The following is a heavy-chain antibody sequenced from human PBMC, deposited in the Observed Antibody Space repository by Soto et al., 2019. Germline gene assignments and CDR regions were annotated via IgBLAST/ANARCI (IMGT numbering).Heavy chain of an antibody. J-gene: IGHJ4*02. Sequence: EVQLVESGGGLVKPGGSLRLSCTASGFTFRTYGMNWVRRAPGGGLEWVASISSSGSFIYYADSVKGRFTISRDDAEKSLYRQMDSLRAEDTALYYCAREPEGIAAALDYWGQGTLVTVSS. V-gene: IGHV3-21*01. CDR2: ISSSGSFI. D-gene: IGHD6-13*01. CDR3: AREPEGIAAALDY. CDR1: GFTFRTYG.